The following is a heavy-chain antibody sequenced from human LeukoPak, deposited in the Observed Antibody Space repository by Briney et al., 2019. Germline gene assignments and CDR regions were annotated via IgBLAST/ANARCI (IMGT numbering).Heavy chain of an antibody. CDR2: IYYSGST. J-gene: IGHJ5*02. Sequence: PSETLSLTCTVSGGSISSGDYYWSWIRQPPGKGLEWIGYIYYSGSTYYNPSLKSRVTISVDTSKNQFSLKLSSVTAADTAVYYCARSQTRYYDFWSGYPNWSDPWGQGTLVTVSS. D-gene: IGHD3-3*01. CDR1: GGSISSGDYY. CDR3: ARSQTRYYDFWSGYPNWSDP. V-gene: IGHV4-30-4*01.